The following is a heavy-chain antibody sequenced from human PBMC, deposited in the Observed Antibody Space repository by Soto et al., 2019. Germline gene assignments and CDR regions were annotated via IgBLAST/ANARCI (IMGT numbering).Heavy chain of an antibody. J-gene: IGHJ4*02. CDR3: AREQISAGIDY. V-gene: IGHV4-59*01. CDR1: GGSISSYY. CDR2: IYYSGST. D-gene: IGHD3-3*02. Sequence: TSETLSLTCTVSGGSISSYYWSWIRQPPGKGLEWIGYIYYSGSTNYNPSLKSRVTISVDTSKNQFSLKLSSVTAADTAVYYCAREQISAGIDYWGQGTLVTVSS.